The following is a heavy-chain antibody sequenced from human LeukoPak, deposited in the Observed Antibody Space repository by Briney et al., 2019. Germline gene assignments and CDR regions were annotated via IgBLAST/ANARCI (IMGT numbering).Heavy chain of an antibody. J-gene: IGHJ4*02. Sequence: GGSLRLSCTASGLTFSSYWMYWVRQAPGKGLVWVPRINSDGSSTSYADSVKGRFTISRDNAKNTLYLQMNSLRVEDTAVYYCARGVYGSRTTSFADYWGQGTLVTVSS. CDR1: GLTFSSYW. D-gene: IGHD3-10*01. CDR3: ARGVYGSRTTSFADY. CDR2: INSDGSST. V-gene: IGHV3-74*01.